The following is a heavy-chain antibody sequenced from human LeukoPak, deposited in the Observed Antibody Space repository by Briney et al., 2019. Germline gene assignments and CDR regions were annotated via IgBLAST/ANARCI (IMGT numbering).Heavy chain of an antibody. CDR1: GFSFSRND. V-gene: IGHV3-13*01. J-gene: IGHJ6*03. CDR2: IGSAGDT. D-gene: IGHD2-8*01. Sequence: GGSLRLSCAAPGFSFSRNDMHWVRQPTGKRLEWVSRIGSAGDTYNAGSVKGRFTISRGNANNSLYLHMNGLRAGDTAVYYCARSGVVTNATDFTDYYCIDVWGKGSTVTASS. CDR3: ARSGVVTNATDFTDYYCIDV.